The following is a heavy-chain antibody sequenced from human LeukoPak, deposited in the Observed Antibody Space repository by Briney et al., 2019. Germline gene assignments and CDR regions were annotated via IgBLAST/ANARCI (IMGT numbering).Heavy chain of an antibody. CDR1: GDSIGSYY. Sequence: PSETLSLTCTVSGDSIGSYYWSWIRQPSGKPLECIGYINYSGNTKYNPSLKARVTISVDSSVNQFSLRLRSVTAADTAIYYCARVLRGVIPDGFDIWGQGTMVTVSP. J-gene: IGHJ3*02. CDR3: ARVLRGVIPDGFDI. CDR2: INYSGNT. D-gene: IGHD3-10*01. V-gene: IGHV4-59*12.